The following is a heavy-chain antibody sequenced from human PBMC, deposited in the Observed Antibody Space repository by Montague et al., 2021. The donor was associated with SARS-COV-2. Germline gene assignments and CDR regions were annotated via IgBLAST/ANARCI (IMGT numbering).Heavy chain of an antibody. D-gene: IGHD3-22*01. Sequence: SETLSLTCTVSGGSISSYYWSWIRQSPGEGLEWIGQINHSGSTKXSPSLKSRVTISVDTSKNQFSLKLTSVTAADTAVYYCAREARYYYDSSGPGAFGIWGQGTMVTVSS. CDR3: AREARYYYDSSGPGAFGI. J-gene: IGHJ3*02. CDR2: INHSGST. V-gene: IGHV4-59*12. CDR1: GGSISSYY.